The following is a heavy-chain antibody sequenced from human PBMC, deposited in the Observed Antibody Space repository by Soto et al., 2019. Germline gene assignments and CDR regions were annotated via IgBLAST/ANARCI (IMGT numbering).Heavy chain of an antibody. CDR1: GYTFTSYY. CDR3: ARGLVVTATRYAFDI. CDR2: INPSGGST. D-gene: IGHD2-21*02. Sequence: RASVKVSCKASGYTFTSYYMHWVRQAPGQGLEWMGIINPSGGSTSYAQKFQGRVTMTRDTSTSTVYMELSSLRSEDTAVYYCARGLVVTATRYAFDIWGQGTMVTVSS. V-gene: IGHV1-46*01. J-gene: IGHJ3*02.